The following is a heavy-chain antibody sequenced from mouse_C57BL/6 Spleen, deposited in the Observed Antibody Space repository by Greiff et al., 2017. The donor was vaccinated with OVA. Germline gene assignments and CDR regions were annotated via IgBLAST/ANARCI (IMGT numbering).Heavy chain of an antibody. V-gene: IGHV1-81*01. Sequence: VQLQQSGAELARPGASVKLSCKASGYTFTSYGISWVKQRTGQGLEWIGEIYPRSGNTCYNEKFKGKATLTADKSSSTAYMELRSLTSEDSAVYFCARRAFITTVVDHFDYWGQGTTLTVSS. CDR1: GYTFTSYG. D-gene: IGHD1-1*01. CDR3: ARRAFITTVVDHFDY. CDR2: IYPRSGNT. J-gene: IGHJ2*01.